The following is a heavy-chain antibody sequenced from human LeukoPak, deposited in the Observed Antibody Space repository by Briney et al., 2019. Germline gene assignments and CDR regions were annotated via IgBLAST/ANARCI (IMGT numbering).Heavy chain of an antibody. CDR2: MNPYSGNT. V-gene: IGHV1-8*03. CDR3: AKVYGFCRGSSCTRQPLPLGY. J-gene: IGHJ4*02. CDR1: GYTFTGYY. Sequence: ASVKVSCKASGYTFTGYYMHWVRQATGQGLEWMGWMNPYSGNTGYAQKFQGRVTITRDTSIRTAYMELSNLTSDDTAVYYCAKVYGFCRGSSCTRQPLPLGYWGQGTLVTVSS. D-gene: IGHD2-2*03.